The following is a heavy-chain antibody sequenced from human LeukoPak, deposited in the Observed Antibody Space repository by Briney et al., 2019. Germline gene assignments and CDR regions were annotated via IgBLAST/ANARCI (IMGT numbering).Heavy chain of an antibody. D-gene: IGHD5-12*01. J-gene: IGHJ4*02. V-gene: IGHV4-4*07. CDR2: IYTSGST. Sequence: PSETLSLTCTVSGGSIRSYYWSWIRQPAGKGLEWVGRIYTSGSTNYNPSLKSRVTISVGTSKNQFSLQLTSVTAADTAVYYCARAMRVDRFFDYWGQGILVTVSS. CDR1: GGSIRSYY. CDR3: ARAMRVDRFFDY.